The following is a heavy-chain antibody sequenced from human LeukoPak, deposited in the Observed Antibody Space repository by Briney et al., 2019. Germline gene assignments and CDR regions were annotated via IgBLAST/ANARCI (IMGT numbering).Heavy chain of an antibody. Sequence: GGSLRLSCAASGFTFSSYEMNWVRQAPGKGLEWVSSISSSSSYIYYADSVKGRFTIPRDNAKNSLYLQMNSLRAEDTAVYYCARDSPNEGILWWSIDYWGQGTLVTVSS. D-gene: IGHD2-21*01. CDR3: ARDSPNEGILWWSIDY. CDR2: ISSSSSYI. CDR1: GFTFSSYE. V-gene: IGHV3-21*01. J-gene: IGHJ4*02.